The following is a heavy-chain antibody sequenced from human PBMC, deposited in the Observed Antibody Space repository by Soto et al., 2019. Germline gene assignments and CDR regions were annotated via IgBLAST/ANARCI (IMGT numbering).Heavy chain of an antibody. J-gene: IGHJ4*02. CDR1: GYTLINYG. D-gene: IGHD3-22*01. Sequence: QVQLVQSGAEVKQPGASVKVSCKASGYTLINYGISWVRQAPGQGLEWMGWISAYNGNTNYAQNLHGRFTMTTDTXTSTAYMELRSLRSDDTAVYYCARDLSQITMIPTYWGQGTLVTVSS. CDR3: ARDLSQITMIPTY. CDR2: ISAYNGNT. V-gene: IGHV1-18*01.